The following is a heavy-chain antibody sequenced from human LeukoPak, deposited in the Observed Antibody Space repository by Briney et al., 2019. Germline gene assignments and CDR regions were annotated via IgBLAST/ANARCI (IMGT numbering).Heavy chain of an antibody. CDR1: GGTFSSYA. CDR2: IIPIFGTA. Sequence: SVKVSCKASGGTFSSYAVSWVRQAPGQGLEWMGGIIPIFGTANYAQKFQGRVTITTDESTSTAYMELSSLRSEDTAVYYCARGAARLDAFDIWGQGTMVTVSS. D-gene: IGHD6-6*01. V-gene: IGHV1-69*05. CDR3: ARGAARLDAFDI. J-gene: IGHJ3*02.